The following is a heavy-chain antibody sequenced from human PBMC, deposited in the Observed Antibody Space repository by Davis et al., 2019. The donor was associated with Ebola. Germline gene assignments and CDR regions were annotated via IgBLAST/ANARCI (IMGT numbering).Heavy chain of an antibody. J-gene: IGHJ4*02. CDR2: ISGSGSST. CDR1: GFTFRNYA. D-gene: IGHD1-26*01. V-gene: IGHV3-23*01. CDR3: AKGVVGGTFDY. Sequence: ESPMISCAASGFTFRNYAMSWVRQAPGKGLEWVSAISGSGSSTHYADSVKGRLTISRDNSKNTLYLQMNSLRAEDTAVYYCAKGVVGGTFDYWGQGTLVSVSS.